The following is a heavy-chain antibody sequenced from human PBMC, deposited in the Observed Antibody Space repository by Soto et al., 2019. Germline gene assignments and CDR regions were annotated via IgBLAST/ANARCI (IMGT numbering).Heavy chain of an antibody. V-gene: IGHV1-69*01. CDR2: IIPIFGTA. CDR3: ARGAAAAFNWFDP. CDR1: GGTFSSYA. J-gene: IGHJ5*02. Sequence: QVQLVQSGAEVKKPGSSVKVSCKASGGTFSSYAISWVRQTPGQGLEWMGGIIPIFGTANYAQKFQGRVTITADESTSTAYMELSRLRSEETAVYYCARGAAAAFNWFDPWGQGTLVTVSS. D-gene: IGHD6-13*01.